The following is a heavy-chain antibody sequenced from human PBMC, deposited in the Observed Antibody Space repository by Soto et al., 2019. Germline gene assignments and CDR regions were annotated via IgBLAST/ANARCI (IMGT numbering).Heavy chain of an antibody. D-gene: IGHD5-18*01. CDR3: ARSHSYGWNDY. V-gene: IGHV1-8*01. CDR2: VNPNSGYT. Sequence: SVKVSCKASGYTFTNYDITWVRQAAGQGLEWVGWVNPNSGYTAYVQKFVGRVTMTRNTPLRTAYMELSSLTSGDTAVYYCARSHSYGWNDYWGQGTLVTVSS. J-gene: IGHJ4*02. CDR1: GYTFTNYD.